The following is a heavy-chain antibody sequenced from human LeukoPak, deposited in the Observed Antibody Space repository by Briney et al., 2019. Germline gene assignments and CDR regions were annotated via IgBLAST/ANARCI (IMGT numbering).Heavy chain of an antibody. D-gene: IGHD1-26*01. V-gene: IGHV1-2*02. CDR1: GYTFTGYY. Sequence: GASVKVSCKASGYTFTGYYMHWVRQAPGQGLEWMGWINPKSGDTTYAHNFQDRVTMSRDTSISSAYMELSRLRSDDTAVYYCARETKWELQFFAMDVWGQGTTVTVSS. CDR2: INPKSGDT. J-gene: IGHJ6*02. CDR3: ARETKWELQFFAMDV.